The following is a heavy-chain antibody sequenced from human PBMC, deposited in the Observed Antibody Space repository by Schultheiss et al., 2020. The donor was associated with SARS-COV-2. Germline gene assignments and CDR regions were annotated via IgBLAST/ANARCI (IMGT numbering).Heavy chain of an antibody. V-gene: IGHV4-38-2*01. CDR2: INHSGST. CDR3: ARLSYGSGSDKSYYYYYMDV. Sequence: SQTLSLTCAVSGYSISSGYYWGWIRQPPGKGLEWIGEINHSGSTNYNPSLKSRVTISVDTSKNQFSLKLSSVTAADTAVYYCARLSYGSGSDKSYYYYYMDVWGKGTTVTVSS. J-gene: IGHJ6*03. D-gene: IGHD3-10*01. CDR1: GYSISSGYY.